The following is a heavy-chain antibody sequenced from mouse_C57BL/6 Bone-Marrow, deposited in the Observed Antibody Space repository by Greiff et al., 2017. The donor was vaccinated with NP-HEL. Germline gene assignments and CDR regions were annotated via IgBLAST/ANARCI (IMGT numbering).Heavy chain of an antibody. CDR3: ARDDYQQLAY. D-gene: IGHD2-4*01. Sequence: EVQLQQSGPGLVKPSQSLSLTCSVTGYSITSGYYWNWIRQFPGNKLEWMGYISYDGSNNYNPSLKNRISITRDTSKNQFFLKLNSVTTEDTATYYCARDDYQQLAYWGQGTLVTVSA. V-gene: IGHV3-6*01. CDR2: ISYDGSN. J-gene: IGHJ3*01. CDR1: GYSITSGYY.